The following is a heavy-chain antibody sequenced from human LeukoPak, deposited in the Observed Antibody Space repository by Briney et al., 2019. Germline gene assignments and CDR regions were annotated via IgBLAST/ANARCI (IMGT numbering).Heavy chain of an antibody. CDR1: GGSFSGYY. Sequence: SETLSLTCAVYGGSFSGYYWSWIRQPPGKGLEWIGEINHSGSTNYNPSLKSRVTISVDTSKNQFSLKLSSVTAADTAVYYCARSVGGYFSSTSCYFDYWGQGTLVTVPS. V-gene: IGHV4-34*01. CDR2: INHSGST. J-gene: IGHJ4*02. D-gene: IGHD2-2*01. CDR3: ARSVGGYFSSTSCYFDY.